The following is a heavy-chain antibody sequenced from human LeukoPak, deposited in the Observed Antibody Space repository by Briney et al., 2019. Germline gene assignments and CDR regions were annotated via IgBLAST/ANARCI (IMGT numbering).Heavy chain of an antibody. Sequence: GGSLRLSCAASGFTFDDYAMHCVRQAPGKGLEWVSLIGWAGGSTSYADSVKGRFTISRDNSKNSQYLQINSLRADDSALCCCAKDRGGRGYWYSGRLGGFDFGGQGTRVTVSS. V-gene: IGHV3-43D*03. CDR2: IGWAGGST. CDR3: AKDRGGRGYWYSGRLGGFDF. D-gene: IGHD1-26*01. J-gene: IGHJ4*02. CDR1: GFTFDDYA.